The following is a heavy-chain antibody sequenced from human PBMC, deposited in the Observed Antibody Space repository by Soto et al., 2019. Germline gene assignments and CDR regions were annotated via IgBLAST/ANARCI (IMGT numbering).Heavy chain of an antibody. D-gene: IGHD1-7*01. Sequence: PXGSLRLSCAAAGFTFSTYDISWVRQAPGKGLEWVSAISANGRGIYYADSVRGRFTISRDNSKNTIFLHMDSLRAEDTAVYYCAKDRNYPRDQFHYWGQGTQVTVSS. CDR2: ISANGRGI. V-gene: IGHV3-23*01. CDR1: GFTFSTYD. CDR3: AKDRNYPRDQFHY. J-gene: IGHJ4*02.